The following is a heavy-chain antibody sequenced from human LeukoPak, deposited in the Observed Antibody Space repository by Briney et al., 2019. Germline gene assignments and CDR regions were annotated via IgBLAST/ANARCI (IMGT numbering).Heavy chain of an antibody. CDR2: RKRDGSEK. CDR3: ARDPGVGVPDH. J-gene: IGHJ4*02. D-gene: IGHD3-16*01. V-gene: IGHV3-7*01. Sequence: GGSLRLSCAASGCTVTDCWMSWARKAQGEGLGLVANRKRDGSEKYYVDSVKGRFTISRDSAYNSVYLQLNSLRVDDPGFYYCARDPGVGVPDHWGQGTLVTVSS. CDR1: GCTVTDCW.